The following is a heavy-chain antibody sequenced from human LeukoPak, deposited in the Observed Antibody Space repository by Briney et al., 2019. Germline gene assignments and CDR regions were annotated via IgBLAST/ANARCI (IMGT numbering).Heavy chain of an antibody. Sequence: GGSLRLSCAASGFTVSSNYVSWVRQAPGKGLEWVSTIYRGGSTYYADSAKGRFTISRDNSKNTVYLQINTLRVEDTAVYYCARGGLETAVKYFFDYWGQGTLITVSS. V-gene: IGHV3-66*01. CDR2: IYRGGST. D-gene: IGHD1-1*01. CDR1: GFTVSSNY. J-gene: IGHJ4*02. CDR3: ARGGLETAVKYFFDY.